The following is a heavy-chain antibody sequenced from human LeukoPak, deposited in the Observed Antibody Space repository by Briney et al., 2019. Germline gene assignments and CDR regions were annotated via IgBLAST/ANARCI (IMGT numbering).Heavy chain of an antibody. CDR3: ARSPWSRGDFDY. D-gene: IGHD3-10*01. CDR2: IYYSGST. J-gene: IGHJ4*02. Sequence: SKTLSLTCTVSGGSISSYYWSWIRQPPGKGLEWIGYIYYSGSTNYNPSLKSRVTISVDTSENQFSLKLSSVTAADTAVYYCARSPWSRGDFDYWGQGTLVTVSS. CDR1: GGSISSYY. V-gene: IGHV4-59*01.